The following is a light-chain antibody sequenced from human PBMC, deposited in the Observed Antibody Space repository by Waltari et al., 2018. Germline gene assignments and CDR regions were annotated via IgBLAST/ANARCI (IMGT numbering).Light chain of an antibody. CDR2: DAS. J-gene: IGKJ4*01. Sequence: DIQMTQSPSSLSAAVGDRVTITCQASQDINTFLNWYQQKPGKAPKLLIYDASSLETGLSSRFSGSGSGTDFTFTISSLQPEDVATYYCQQRSNWPLTFGGGTKVDIK. CDR1: QDINTF. V-gene: IGKV1-33*01. CDR3: QQRSNWPLT.